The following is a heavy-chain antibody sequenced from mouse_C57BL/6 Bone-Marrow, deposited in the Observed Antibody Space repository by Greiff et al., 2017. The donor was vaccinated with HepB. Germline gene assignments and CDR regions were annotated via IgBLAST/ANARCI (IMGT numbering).Heavy chain of an antibody. V-gene: IGHV3-6*01. CDR2: ISYDGSN. CDR3: ARVGDGYYDYFDY. J-gene: IGHJ2*01. D-gene: IGHD2-3*01. CDR1: GYSITSGYY. Sequence: EESGPGLVKPSQSLSLTCSVTGYSITSGYYWNWIRQFPGNKLEWMGYISYDGSNNYNPSLKNRISITRDTSKNQFFLKLNSVTTEDTATYYCARVGDGYYDYFDYWGQGTTLTVSS.